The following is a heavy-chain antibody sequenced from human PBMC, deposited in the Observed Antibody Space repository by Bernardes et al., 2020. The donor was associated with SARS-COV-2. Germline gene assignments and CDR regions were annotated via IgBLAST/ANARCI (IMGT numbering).Heavy chain of an antibody. CDR3: ATFLGYCSSTSGQFDAFDI. CDR2: ISSSSSYT. J-gene: IGHJ3*02. D-gene: IGHD2-2*01. CDR1: GFAFSDYY. Sequence: SLRLSCAASGFAFSDYYMSWIRHAPGKGLAWVSYISSSSSYTNYADSVKGRFTISRDNAKNSLYLQMNSLRAEDTAVYYCATFLGYCSSTSGQFDAFDIWGQGTMVTVSS. V-gene: IGHV3-11*03.